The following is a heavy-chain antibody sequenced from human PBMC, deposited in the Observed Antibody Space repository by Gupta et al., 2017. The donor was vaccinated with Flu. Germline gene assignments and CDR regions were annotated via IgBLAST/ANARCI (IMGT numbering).Heavy chain of an antibody. D-gene: IGHD5-24*01. CDR1: GFRFRNYG. CDR2: ISYDGSNK. V-gene: IGHV3-30*18. Sequence: QEQVVESGGAVVQPGRSLRLHCAASGFRFRNYGIHWVRQPPGKGLEWVAVISYDGSNKYYADSVKGRFTISRDNSKNTLYLQMNSLRTEDTAVYHCAKDWKWNYNNYGMNVWGQGTTVTVSS. CDR3: AKDWKWNYNNYGMNV. J-gene: IGHJ6*02.